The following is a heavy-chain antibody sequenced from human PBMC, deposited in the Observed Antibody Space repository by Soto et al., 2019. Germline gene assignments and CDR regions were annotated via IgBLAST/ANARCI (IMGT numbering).Heavy chain of an antibody. CDR1: GGSISSTSYY. CDR3: ARDRRLITMVRGVSLWFDP. V-gene: IGHV4-39*07. J-gene: IGHJ5*02. D-gene: IGHD3-10*01. CDR2: IYSSGRT. Sequence: PSETLSLTCTVSGGSISSTSYYWGWIRQPPGKGLEWIGKIYSSGRTNYNPSLKSRVTISVDTSKNQFSLKLSSVTAADTAVYYCARDRRLITMVRGVSLWFDPWGQGTLVTVSS.